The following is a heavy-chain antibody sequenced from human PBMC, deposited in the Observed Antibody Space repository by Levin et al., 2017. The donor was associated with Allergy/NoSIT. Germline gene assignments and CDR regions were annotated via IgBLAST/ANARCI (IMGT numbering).Heavy chain of an antibody. V-gene: IGHV1-69*13. CDR1: GGTFSSYA. CDR3: ARVRYSSGWYPGYYYYYGMDV. D-gene: IGHD6-19*01. Sequence: SVKVSCKASGGTFSSYAISWVRQAPGQGLEWMGGIIPIFGTANYAQKFQGRVTITADESTSTAYMELSSLRSEDTAVYYCARVRYSSGWYPGYYYYYGMDVWGQGTTVTVSS. J-gene: IGHJ6*02. CDR2: IIPIFGTA.